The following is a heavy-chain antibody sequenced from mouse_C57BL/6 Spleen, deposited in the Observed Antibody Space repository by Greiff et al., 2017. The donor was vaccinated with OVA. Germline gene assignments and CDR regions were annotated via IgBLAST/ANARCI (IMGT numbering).Heavy chain of an antibody. V-gene: IGHV5-4*01. Sequence: EVQLVESGGGLVKPGGSLKLSCAASGFTFSSYAMSWVRQTPEKRLEWVATISDGGSYTYYPDNVKGRFTISRDNAKNNLYLQMSHLKSEDTAMYYCARDGDYSNYFFDYWGQGTTLTVSS. D-gene: IGHD2-5*01. CDR3: ARDGDYSNYFFDY. CDR2: ISDGGSYT. J-gene: IGHJ2*01. CDR1: GFTFSSYA.